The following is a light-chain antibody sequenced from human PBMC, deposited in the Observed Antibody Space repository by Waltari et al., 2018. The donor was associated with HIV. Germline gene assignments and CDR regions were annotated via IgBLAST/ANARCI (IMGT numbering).Light chain of an antibody. CDR3: QQYGTSPWT. J-gene: IGKJ1*01. Sequence: EVVLTQSPGTLSLSPGERATLSCRASQSISSTYLACYQQKLGQDPKFLIYGASSRATGIPDRFSGSGSGTDFTLTISRLEPEDFAVYYCQQYGTSPWTFGQGTRVEIK. V-gene: IGKV3-20*01. CDR2: GAS. CDR1: QSISSTY.